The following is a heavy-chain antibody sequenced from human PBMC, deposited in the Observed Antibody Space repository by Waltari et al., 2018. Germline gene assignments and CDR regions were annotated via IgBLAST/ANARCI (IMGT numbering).Heavy chain of an antibody. CDR3: ASSAEYVAFDI. J-gene: IGHJ3*02. CDR1: GYHFTGSY. Sequence: QVQLGQSGAEGKKPGASVKGSCQASGYHFTGSYIHWWRQAPGQGLEWMGWINTNSGGTNYAQKFQGRVTMTRDTSISTAYMELSRLRSDDTAVYYCASSAEYVAFDIWGQGTMVTVSS. CDR2: INTNSGGT. V-gene: IGHV1-2*02. D-gene: IGHD6-6*01.